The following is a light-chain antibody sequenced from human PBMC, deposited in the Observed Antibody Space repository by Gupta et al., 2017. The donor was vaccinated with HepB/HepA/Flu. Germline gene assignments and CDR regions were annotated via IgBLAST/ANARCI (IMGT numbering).Light chain of an antibody. CDR2: GAS. V-gene: IGKV3-20*01. CDR1: QSVSSSY. Sequence: EIELTQSPCTLSLSPGERATLSCRASQSVSSSYLPWYQQKPGQAPRLLIYGASSWATGLPDRFSGSGSGTEFTLTISRREPEDFAAYYCQQEGSSPLTFGGGTKVEIK. CDR3: QQEGSSPLT. J-gene: IGKJ4*01.